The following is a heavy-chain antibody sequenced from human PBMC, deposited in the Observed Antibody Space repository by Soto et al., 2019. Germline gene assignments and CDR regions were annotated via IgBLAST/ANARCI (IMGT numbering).Heavy chain of an antibody. Sequence: EEQLAESVGGLIQPGGSLRLSCAGSGFIVSGKYMSWVRQAPGKGLEWGSVIHSGGNTQYADSVKGRFTISRDNLKNTRYLQMNSLRAQDTAVYYCARDIAYGPGGAMDVWGQGTTVIVSS. CDR3: ARDIAYGPGGAMDV. D-gene: IGHD3-10*01. CDR1: GFIVSGKY. J-gene: IGHJ6*02. V-gene: IGHV3-53*01. CDR2: IHSGGNT.